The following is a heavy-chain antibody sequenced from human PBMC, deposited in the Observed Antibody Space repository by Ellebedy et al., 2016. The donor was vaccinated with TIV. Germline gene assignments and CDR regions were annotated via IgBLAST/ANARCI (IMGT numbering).Heavy chain of an antibody. CDR2: INAGNGNT. J-gene: IGHJ5*02. Sequence: ASVKVSXKASGYTFTSYDINWVRQATGQGLEWMGWINAGNGNTKYSQKFQGRVTITRDTSASTAYMELSSLRSEDTAVYYCARSFGSGNYNWFDPWGQGTLVTVSS. D-gene: IGHD3-10*01. CDR3: ARSFGSGNYNWFDP. CDR1: GYTFTSYD. V-gene: IGHV1-3*01.